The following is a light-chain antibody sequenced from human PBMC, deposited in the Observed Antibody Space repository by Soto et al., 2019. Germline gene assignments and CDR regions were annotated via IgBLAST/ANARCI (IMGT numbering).Light chain of an antibody. Sequence: IGRPMYHATLSVSPGERATLSCRASQSVSSNLAWYQQKPGQAPRLLIYGASTRATDIPARFSGSGSGTEFTLTISSLQSEDFAVYYCQQYNDWTFGQGTKV. CDR1: QSVSSN. J-gene: IGKJ1*01. CDR2: GAS. V-gene: IGKV3-15*01. CDR3: QQYNDWT.